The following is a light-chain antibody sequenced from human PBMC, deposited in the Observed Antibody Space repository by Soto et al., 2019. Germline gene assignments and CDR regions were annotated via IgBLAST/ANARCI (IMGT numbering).Light chain of an antibody. CDR1: SSNIGSNY. Sequence: QSVLTQPPSASGTPGQRVTISCSGSSSNIGSNYVYWYQQLPGTAPKLLIYRNNQRPSGVPDRFSGSKSGTSASLAISGLRSEAEAEYYCAAWDYSLSGPVFGGGTKLTV. V-gene: IGLV1-47*01. J-gene: IGLJ3*02. CDR3: AAWDYSLSGPV. CDR2: RNN.